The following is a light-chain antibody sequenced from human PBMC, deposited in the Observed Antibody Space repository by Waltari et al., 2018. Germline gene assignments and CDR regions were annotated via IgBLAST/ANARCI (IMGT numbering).Light chain of an antibody. V-gene: IGLV1-44*01. CDR1: SSNIGSNT. Sequence: QSVLTQPPSASGTPGQRVTISCSGSSSNIGSNTVNWYQQLPGTAPKLLIYSNNRRPSGVPDRFSGSNSGTSASLAISGLQSEDEADYYCAAWDDSLNGWVFGGGTKLTVL. J-gene: IGLJ3*02. CDR2: SNN. CDR3: AAWDDSLNGWV.